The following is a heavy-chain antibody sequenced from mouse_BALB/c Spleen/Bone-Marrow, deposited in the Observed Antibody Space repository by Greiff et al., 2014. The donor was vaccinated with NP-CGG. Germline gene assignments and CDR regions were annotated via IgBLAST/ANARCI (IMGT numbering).Heavy chain of an antibody. CDR1: GYTFTRYW. CDR3: ARGNYEAMDS. D-gene: IGHD2-1*01. Sequence: QVQLKDSGAELAKPGASVKMSCKASGYTFTRYWMHWVKQRPGQGLEWIGYINPSTGDTEYNQKFKDKATLTADMSSSTAYMQLSSLTSEDSAVYYCARGNYEAMDSWGQGTSVTVSS. CDR2: INPSTGDT. J-gene: IGHJ4*01. V-gene: IGHV1-7*01.